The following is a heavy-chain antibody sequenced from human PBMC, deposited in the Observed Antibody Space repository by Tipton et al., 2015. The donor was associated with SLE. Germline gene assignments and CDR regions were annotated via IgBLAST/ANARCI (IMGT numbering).Heavy chain of an antibody. V-gene: IGHV4-38-2*01. D-gene: IGHD2-8*01. J-gene: IGHJ4*02. CDR3: VRLRSKVLIDY. CDR1: CYSIGSGYY. CDR2: IYYSGST. Sequence: TLSLTCAVSCYSIGSGYYWGWIRQPPGKGLEWIGYIYYSGSTNYNPSLKSRVTIPVDTSKNQFSLKLNSVTAADTAVYYCVRLRSKVLIDYWGQGTLVTVSS.